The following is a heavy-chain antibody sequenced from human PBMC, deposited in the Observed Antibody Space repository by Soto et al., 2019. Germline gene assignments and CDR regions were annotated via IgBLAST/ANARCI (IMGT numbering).Heavy chain of an antibody. CDR2: IDWDDDK. Sequence: GSGPTLVNPTQTLTLTCTFSGFSLSTSGMCVSWIRQPPGKALEWLARIDWDDDKYYSTSLKTRLTISKDTSKNQVVLTMTNMDPVDTATYYCARQRGYSYGYWDYYYYYGMDVWGQGTTVTVSS. CDR1: GFSLSTSGMC. CDR3: ARQRGYSYGYWDYYYYYGMDV. J-gene: IGHJ6*02. D-gene: IGHD5-18*01. V-gene: IGHV2-70*11.